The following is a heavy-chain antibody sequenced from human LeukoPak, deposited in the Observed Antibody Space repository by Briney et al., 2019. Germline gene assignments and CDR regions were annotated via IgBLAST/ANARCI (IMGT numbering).Heavy chain of an antibody. Sequence: SETLSLTCTVSGGSISSGGYYWSWIRQPPGKGLEWIGYIYHSGSTYYNPSLKSRVTISVDRSKNQFSLKLSSVTAADTAVYYCARDYPPYYYGSGSYYKNPRNFDYWGQGTLVTVSS. D-gene: IGHD3-10*01. CDR2: IYHSGST. CDR3: ARDYPPYYYGSGSYYKNPRNFDY. CDR1: GGSISSGGYY. V-gene: IGHV4-30-2*01. J-gene: IGHJ4*02.